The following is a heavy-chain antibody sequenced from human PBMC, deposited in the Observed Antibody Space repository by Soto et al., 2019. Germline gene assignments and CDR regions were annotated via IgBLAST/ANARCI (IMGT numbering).Heavy chain of an antibody. CDR2: IYFSGSA. Sequence: QVQLQESGPGLVKPSETLSLTCTVSGGSITSYYWSWIRQPPGKGLEWIGYIYFSGSANYNPSLKSRLTISVDTSKNQFSLKLSSVTAADTAVYYCARRYSGYGDYWGQGTLVTVSS. J-gene: IGHJ4*02. CDR1: GGSITSYY. V-gene: IGHV4-59*08. D-gene: IGHD5-12*01. CDR3: ARRYSGYGDY.